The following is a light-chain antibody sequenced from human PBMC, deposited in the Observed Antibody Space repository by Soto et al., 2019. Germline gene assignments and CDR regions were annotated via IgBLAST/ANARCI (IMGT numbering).Light chain of an antibody. CDR1: QSVSSY. V-gene: IGKV3-11*01. CDR2: DAS. CDR3: QQYNNWPQT. J-gene: IGKJ1*01. Sequence: EIVSTQSPATLSLSPGERATLSCRASQSVSSYLAWYQQKPGQAPRLLIYDASNRATGIPARFSGSGSGTEFTLTISSLQSEDFAVYYCQQYNNWPQTFGQGTKVDIK.